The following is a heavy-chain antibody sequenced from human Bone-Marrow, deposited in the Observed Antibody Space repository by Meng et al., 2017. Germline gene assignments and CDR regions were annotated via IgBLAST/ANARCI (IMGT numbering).Heavy chain of an antibody. J-gene: IGHJ6*02. Sequence: SETLSLTCAISGDSLSRNSAAWNWIRQSPLRGLEWLGRTYYRSKWYNDSAVSGKSRITINPDTSENQFSLQLNSVTPEYTAVYYCARERGYYYGSGRPTYYYYYGKDVWGQGNMVTVSS. CDR3: ARERGYYYGSGRPTYYYYYGKDV. V-gene: IGHV6-1*01. CDR1: GDSLSRNSAA. CDR2: TYYRSKWYN. D-gene: IGHD3-10*01.